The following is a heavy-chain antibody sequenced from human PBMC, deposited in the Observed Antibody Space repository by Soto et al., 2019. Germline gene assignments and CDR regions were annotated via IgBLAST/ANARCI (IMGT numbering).Heavy chain of an antibody. J-gene: IGHJ6*02. V-gene: IGHV3-23*01. CDR1: GFPFSTSA. CDR2: ISATSDAA. CDR3: GKYSGRYPVYNGMNV. Sequence: GRSLRLSCAASGFPFSTSAMNWVRQAPGKGLEWVSIISATSDAAYYAESVKGRFTSSRDNSKNTLYLQMNSLRPEDTAMYYCGKYSGRYPVYNGMNVWGQGTTVTASS. D-gene: IGHD1-26*01.